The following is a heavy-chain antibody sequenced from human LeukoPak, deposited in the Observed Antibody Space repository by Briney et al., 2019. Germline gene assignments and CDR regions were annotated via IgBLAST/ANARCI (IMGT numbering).Heavy chain of an antibody. Sequence: PSETLSLTCAVSGYSISSGYYWGWIRQPPGEGLEWIGYIYYSGSTNYNPSLKSRVTISVDTSKNQFSLKLSSVTAADTAVYYCAGASYDSSGVHWGQGTLVTVSS. J-gene: IGHJ4*02. D-gene: IGHD3-22*01. CDR2: IYYSGST. CDR1: GYSISSGYY. V-gene: IGHV4-38-2*01. CDR3: AGASYDSSGVH.